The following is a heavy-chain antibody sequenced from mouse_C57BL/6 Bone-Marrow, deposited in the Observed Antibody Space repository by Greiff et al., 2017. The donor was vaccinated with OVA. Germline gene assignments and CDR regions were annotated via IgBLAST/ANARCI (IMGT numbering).Heavy chain of an antibody. J-gene: IGHJ3*01. Sequence: VQLKQSGPELVKPGASVKIPCKASGYTFTDYNMDWVKQSHGKSLEWIGDINPNNGGTIYNQKFKGKATLTVDKSSSTAYMELRSLTSEDTAVYYCARREGNYYGSRGGFAYWGQGTLVTVSA. D-gene: IGHD1-1*01. V-gene: IGHV1-18*01. CDR1: GYTFTDYN. CDR2: INPNNGGT. CDR3: ARREGNYYGSRGGFAY.